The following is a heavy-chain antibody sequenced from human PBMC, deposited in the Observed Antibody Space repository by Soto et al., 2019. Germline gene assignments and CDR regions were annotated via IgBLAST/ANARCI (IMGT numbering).Heavy chain of an antibody. V-gene: IGHV5-51*01. CDR3: ARHGLHYGDYDYYYGMDV. J-gene: IGHJ6*02. CDR1: GYSFTSYW. CDR2: IYSGDSDT. D-gene: IGHD4-17*01. Sequence: PGESLKISCKGSGYSFTSYWIGWVRQMPGKGLEWMGIIYSGDSDTRYSPSFQGQVTISADKSISTAYLQWSSLKASDTAMYYCARHGLHYGDYDYYYGMDVWGQGTTVTVYS.